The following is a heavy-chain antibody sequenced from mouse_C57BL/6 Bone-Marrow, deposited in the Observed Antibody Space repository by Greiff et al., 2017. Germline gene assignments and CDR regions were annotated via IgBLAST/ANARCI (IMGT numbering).Heavy chain of an antibody. CDR2: INPNYGTT. D-gene: IGHD1-1*01. J-gene: IGHJ1*03. CDR3: ARSYYYGSSYVDFDV. CDR1: GYSFTDYN. V-gene: IGHV1-39*01. Sequence: EVKLVESGPELVKPGASVKISCKASGYSFTDYNMNWVKQSNGKSLEWIGVINPNYGTTSYNQKFKGKATLTVDQSSSTAYMQLNSLTSEDSAVYYCARSYYYGSSYVDFDVWGTGTTVTVSS.